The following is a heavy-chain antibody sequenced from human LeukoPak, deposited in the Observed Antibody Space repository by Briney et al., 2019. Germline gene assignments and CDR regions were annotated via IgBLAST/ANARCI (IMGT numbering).Heavy chain of an antibody. CDR3: AKPNSSTSPYYMDV. CDR1: GFTFSSCA. J-gene: IGHJ6*03. V-gene: IGHV3-23*01. CDR2: ISGSGGST. Sequence: GGSLRLSCAASGFTFSSCAMSWVRQAPGKGLEWGSAISGSGGSTYYADSVKGRFTISRDNSKSTLYLQMNSLRAEDTAVYYCAKPNSSTSPYYMDVWGKGTTVTVSS. D-gene: IGHD2-2*01.